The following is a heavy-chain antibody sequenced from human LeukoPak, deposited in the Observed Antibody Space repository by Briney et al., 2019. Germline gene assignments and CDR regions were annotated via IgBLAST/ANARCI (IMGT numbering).Heavy chain of an antibody. J-gene: IGHJ6*02. CDR1: GYTVTSYY. V-gene: IGHV1-46*01. Sequence: ASVKVSCKASGYTVTSYYMHWVRQAPGQGLEWMAILNPSGGSSNYAQKFQGRATLTRATSTGTVYMELSSLRSEDTAVYYCARDCYDSSGYYFDYYYYGMDVWGQGTTVTVSS. CDR3: ARDCYDSSGYYFDYYYYGMDV. CDR2: LNPSGGSS. D-gene: IGHD3-22*01.